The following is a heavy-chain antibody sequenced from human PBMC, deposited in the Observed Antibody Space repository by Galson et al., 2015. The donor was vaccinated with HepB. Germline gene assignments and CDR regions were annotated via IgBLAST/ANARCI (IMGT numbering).Heavy chain of an antibody. D-gene: IGHD2-15*01. V-gene: IGHV3-23*01. CDR1: GFTFSSYA. J-gene: IGHJ5*02. CDR2: ISGSGAYT. Sequence: SLRLSCAASGFTFSSYAMTWVRQAPGKGLEWVSAISGSGAYTHYADSLKGRFTISRDNSKNTVYLQMNSLRAEDTAIYFCATENRCDSDSGTCSENNWFDPWGQGTLVTVSS. CDR3: ATENRCDSDSGTCSENNWFDP.